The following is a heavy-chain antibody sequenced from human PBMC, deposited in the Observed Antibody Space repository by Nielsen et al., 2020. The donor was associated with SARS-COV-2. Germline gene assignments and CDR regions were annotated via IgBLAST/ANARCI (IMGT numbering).Heavy chain of an antibody. D-gene: IGHD3-3*01. V-gene: IGHV3-30*02. CDR1: GFTFSSYG. J-gene: IGHJ6*02. CDR3: AKDARYYDFWSGYMSPAEGAPYYYYYGMDV. CDR2: IWYDGSNK. Sequence: GESLKISCAASGFTFSSYGMHWVRQAPGKGLEWVAVIWYDGSNKYYADSVKGRFTISRDNSKNTLYLQMNSLRAEDTAVYYCAKDARYYDFWSGYMSPAEGAPYYYYYGMDVWGQGTTVTVSS.